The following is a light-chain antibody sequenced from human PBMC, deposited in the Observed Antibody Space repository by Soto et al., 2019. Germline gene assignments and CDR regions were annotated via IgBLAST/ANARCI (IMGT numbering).Light chain of an antibody. V-gene: IGKV1-27*01. J-gene: IGKJ3*01. CDR2: AAS. CDR3: QKYNSAPFT. CDR1: QGINNY. Sequence: DIQMTQSPSSLSASVGDRVTITCRASQGINNYLAWFQQKQGKVPKLLIFAASTLPSGLPSRFSGSGSGTDFTLTISRQPAEDVATYCCQKYNSAPFTFGPGTKVDIK.